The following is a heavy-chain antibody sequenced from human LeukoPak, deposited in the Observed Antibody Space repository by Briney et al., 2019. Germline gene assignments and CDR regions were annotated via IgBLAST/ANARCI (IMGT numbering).Heavy chain of an antibody. V-gene: IGHV4-38-2*01. CDR1: GYSISSDNY. J-gene: IGHJ4*02. Sequence: SETLSLTCAVSGYSISSDNYWVWIRQPPGQGLEWTGGIYHSGSTYYNPSLKSRVTVSVDTSKNQFSLKLSSVTAADTAVYYCARAPRDSSSSNYMRRFDYWGQGTLVTVSS. CDR2: IYHSGST. D-gene: IGHD3-22*01. CDR3: ARAPRDSSSSNYMRRFDY.